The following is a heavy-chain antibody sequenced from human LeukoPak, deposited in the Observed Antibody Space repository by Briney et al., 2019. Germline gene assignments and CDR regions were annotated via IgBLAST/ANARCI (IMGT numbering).Heavy chain of an antibody. Sequence: QPGGSLRLSCAASGFTFSSYEMNWVRQAPGKGLKWVSYISSSGSTIYYADSVKGRFTISRDNAKNSLYLQMNSPRAEDTAVYYCARDRRWGSFDLWGQGTMVTVSS. CDR3: ARDRRWGSFDL. D-gene: IGHD3-16*01. J-gene: IGHJ3*01. CDR2: ISSSGSTI. V-gene: IGHV3-48*03. CDR1: GFTFSSYE.